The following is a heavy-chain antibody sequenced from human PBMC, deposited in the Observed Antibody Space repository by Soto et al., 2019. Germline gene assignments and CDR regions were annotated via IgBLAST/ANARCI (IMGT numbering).Heavy chain of an antibody. CDR1: GFTFSSYA. CDR2: ISGSGGST. V-gene: IGHV3-23*01. CDR3: ATDRHDYGGNFWFDP. Sequence: PGGSLRLSCAASGFTFSSYAMSWVRQAPGKGLEWVSAISGSGGSTYYADSVKGRFTISRDNSTNTLYLQMISPRAADTAVYYCATDRHDYGGNFWFDPWGQGTLVTVSS. D-gene: IGHD4-17*01. J-gene: IGHJ5*02.